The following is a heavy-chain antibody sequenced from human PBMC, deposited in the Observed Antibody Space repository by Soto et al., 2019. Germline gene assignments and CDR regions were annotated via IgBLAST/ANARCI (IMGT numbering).Heavy chain of an antibody. CDR1: GFTFSSYA. Sequence: PGGSLRLSCATSGFTFSSYAMSWVRQPPGKGLEWVSVISGSGGSTYYADSVKGRFTISRDNSKNTLYLQMNSLRAEDTVVYYCAKDRYYDSSGYYGYWGQGTLVTVSS. CDR2: ISGSGGST. J-gene: IGHJ4*02. D-gene: IGHD3-22*01. V-gene: IGHV3-23*01. CDR3: AKDRYYDSSGYYGY.